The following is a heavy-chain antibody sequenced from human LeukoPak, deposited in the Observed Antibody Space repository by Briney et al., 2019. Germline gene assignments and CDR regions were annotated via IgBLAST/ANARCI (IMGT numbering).Heavy chain of an antibody. Sequence: GGSLRLSCAASVVTFSSYWMSWVCHAPGKGLEWVANIKQDGSEKYYVDSVKGRFTISRDNAKNSLYLQMNRMRAEDTAVYYCARGRLMVYTRFVMDVWGKGTTVTVSS. CDR3: ARGRLMVYTRFVMDV. V-gene: IGHV3-7*01. CDR1: VVTFSSYW. J-gene: IGHJ6*04. D-gene: IGHD2-8*01. CDR2: IKQDGSEK.